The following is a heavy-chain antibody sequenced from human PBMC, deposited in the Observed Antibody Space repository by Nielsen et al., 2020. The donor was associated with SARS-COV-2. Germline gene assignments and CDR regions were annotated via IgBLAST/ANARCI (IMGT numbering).Heavy chain of an antibody. D-gene: IGHD1-26*01. CDR1: GFTFSSYW. V-gene: IGHV3-7*01. CDR3: ARGGGSYFPLIVDY. J-gene: IGHJ4*02. Sequence: GESLKISCAASGFTFSSYWMSWVRQAPGKGLEWVANIKQDGSEKYYVDSVKGRFTISRDNAKNSLYLQMNSLRAEDTAVYYCARGGGSYFPLIVDYWGQGTLVTVSS. CDR2: IKQDGSEK.